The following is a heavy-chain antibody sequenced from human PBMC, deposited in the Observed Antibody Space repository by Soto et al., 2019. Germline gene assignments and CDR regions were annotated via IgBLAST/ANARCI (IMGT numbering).Heavy chain of an antibody. V-gene: IGHV4-34*01. J-gene: IGHJ4*02. CDR2: INHSGST. Sequence: KPSETLSLTCAVYGGSFSGYYWSWIRHPPGKGLEWIGEINHSGSTNYNPSLKSRVTISVDTSKNQFSLKLSSVTAADTAVYYCARGPKRVVGATRPRSQFDYWGQGTMVTVYS. D-gene: IGHD1-26*01. CDR1: GGSFSGYY. CDR3: ARGPKRVVGATRPRSQFDY.